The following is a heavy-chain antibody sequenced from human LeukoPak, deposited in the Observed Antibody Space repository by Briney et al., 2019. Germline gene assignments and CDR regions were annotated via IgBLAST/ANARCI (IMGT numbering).Heavy chain of an antibody. D-gene: IGHD1-14*01. CDR3: AKDRLTATRNYYYYMDV. J-gene: IGHJ6*03. CDR2: ISGSGGST. CDR1: GFTFSSYA. Sequence: GGSLRLSCAASGFTFSSYAMSWVRQAPGKGLEWVSAISGSGGSTYYADSVKGRFTISRDNSKNTLYLQMNSPRAEDTAVYYCAKDRLTATRNYYYYMDVWGKGTTVTVSS. V-gene: IGHV3-23*01.